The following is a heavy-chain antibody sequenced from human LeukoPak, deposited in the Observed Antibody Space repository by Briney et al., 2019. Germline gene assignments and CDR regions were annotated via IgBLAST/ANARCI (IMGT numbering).Heavy chain of an antibody. CDR3: ARSYDSSGNWFDP. V-gene: IGHV1-69*04. D-gene: IGHD3-22*01. CDR2: IIPILGIA. Sequence: SVKVSCKASGGTFSSYAISWVRQAPGQGLEWMGRIIPILGIANYAQKFQGRVTITADKSTSTAYMELSSLRSEDTAVYYCARSYDSSGNWFDPWGQGTLVTVSS. J-gene: IGHJ5*02. CDR1: GGTFSSYA.